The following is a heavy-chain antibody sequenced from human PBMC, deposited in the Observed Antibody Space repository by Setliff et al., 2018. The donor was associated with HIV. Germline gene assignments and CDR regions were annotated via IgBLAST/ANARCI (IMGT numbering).Heavy chain of an antibody. V-gene: IGHV4-34*01. CDR1: GGSLSGYH. D-gene: IGHD3-9*01. CDR2: INHSGST. CDR3: AAPRGMSTILVY. J-gene: IGHJ4*02. Sequence: SETLSLTCAVYGGSLSGYHWSWIRQSPGKGLGWIGEINHSGSTNYNPSLKSRVIISIDTSKKQFSLKLTSVTAADTATYYCAAPRGMSTILVYWGQGSLVTGSS.